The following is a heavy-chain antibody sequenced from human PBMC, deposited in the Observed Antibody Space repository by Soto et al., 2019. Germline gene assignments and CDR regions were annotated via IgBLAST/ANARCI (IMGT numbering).Heavy chain of an antibody. CDR3: ANCGYGSSGRLLRYFQH. CDR2: IGGSGGGT. D-gene: IGHD3-22*01. Sequence: GGYLRFSCAACGITFSCYGMHWVRQAAGKGQEWVAAIGGSGGGTYYADSVEGGSTISRDNSNNTLYLQMSSLRAEDTAVYYCANCGYGSSGRLLRYFQHWGQGTLVTISS. CDR1: GITFSCYG. V-gene: IGHV3-23*01. J-gene: IGHJ1*01.